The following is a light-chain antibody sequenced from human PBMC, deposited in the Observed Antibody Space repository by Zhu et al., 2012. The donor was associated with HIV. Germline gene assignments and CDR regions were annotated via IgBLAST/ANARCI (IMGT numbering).Light chain of an antibody. Sequence: AIRMTQSPSSLSASTGDRVTITCRASQGISSYLAWYQQKPGKAPKLLIYAASTLQSGVPSRFSGSGSGTDFTLTINCLQSEDFATYYCQQYYSSWTFGQGTKVEIK. J-gene: IGKJ1*01. CDR3: QQYYSSWT. CDR1: QGISSY. CDR2: AAS. V-gene: IGKV1-8*01.